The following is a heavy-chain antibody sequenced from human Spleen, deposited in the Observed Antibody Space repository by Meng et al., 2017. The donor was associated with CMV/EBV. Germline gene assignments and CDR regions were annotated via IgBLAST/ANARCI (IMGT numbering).Heavy chain of an antibody. CDR1: GYTFTSYG. Sequence: KVSCKASGYTFTSYGISWVRQMPGKGLEWMGIIYPGDSDTRYSPSFQGQVTISADKSISTAYLQWSSLKASDTAMYYCARRGYSGYDYPRITADRYYGMDVWGQGTTVTVSS. CDR3: ARRGYSGYDYPRITADRYYGMDV. J-gene: IGHJ6*02. D-gene: IGHD5-12*01. CDR2: IYPGDSDT. V-gene: IGHV5-51*01.